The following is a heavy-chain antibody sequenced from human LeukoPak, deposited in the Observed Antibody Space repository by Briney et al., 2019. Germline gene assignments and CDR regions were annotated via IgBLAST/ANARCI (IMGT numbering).Heavy chain of an antibody. CDR1: GYTFTSYG. CDR3: ARVPRAVTTYWFDP. CDR2: ISAYNGNT. D-gene: IGHD4-11*01. Sequence: EASVKVSCKASGYTFTSYGISWVRQVPGQGLERMGWISAYNGNTNYAQKLQGRVTMTTDTSTSTAYMELRSLRSDDTAVYYCARVPRAVTTYWFDPWGQGTLVTVSS. J-gene: IGHJ5*02. V-gene: IGHV1-18*01.